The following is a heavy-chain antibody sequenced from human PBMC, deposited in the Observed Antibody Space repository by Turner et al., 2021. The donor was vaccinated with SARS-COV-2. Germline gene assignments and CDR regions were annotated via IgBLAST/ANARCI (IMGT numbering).Heavy chain of an antibody. V-gene: IGHV1-69*01. Sequence: QVQLVQSGAEVKKPGSSVKVSCKASGGTFSSYAISWVRQAPGQGPEWMGGIIPIFGTANYAQKFQGRVTITADESTSKAYMELSSLRAEDTAVYYCVRWSYYDSSGYSLDYWGQGTLVTVSS. CDR2: IIPIFGTA. D-gene: IGHD3-22*01. J-gene: IGHJ4*02. CDR3: VRWSYYDSSGYSLDY. CDR1: GGTFSSYA.